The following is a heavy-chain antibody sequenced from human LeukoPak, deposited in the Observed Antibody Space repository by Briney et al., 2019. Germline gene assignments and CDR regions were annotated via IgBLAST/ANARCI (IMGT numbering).Heavy chain of an antibody. Sequence: PSDTLSLTCTVSGGSISSGDYYWSWIRQPPGKGLEWIGYIYYSGSTYCNPSLKSRVTISVDTSKNQFSLKLSSVTAADTAVYYCARVAAQGWLGVDYWGQGTLVTVSS. V-gene: IGHV4-30-4*02. CDR2: IYYSGST. J-gene: IGHJ4*02. CDR3: ARVAAQGWLGVDY. D-gene: IGHD6-6*01. CDR1: GGSISSGDYY.